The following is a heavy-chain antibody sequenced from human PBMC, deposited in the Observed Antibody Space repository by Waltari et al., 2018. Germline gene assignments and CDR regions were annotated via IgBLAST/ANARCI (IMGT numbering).Heavy chain of an antibody. CDR1: GGSITSNRHY. Sequence: QLHLQESGPGLVKPSETLSLPCSVSGGSITSNRHYWGWNRQPPGKGLEWTGTTSYSGATYNSPSLKSRVTISVDTSKNQFSLKLSSVTAADTAVYYCATYVGASVGTAAFDVWGQGTMVTVSS. CDR3: ATYVGASVGTAAFDV. V-gene: IGHV4-39*01. J-gene: IGHJ3*01. D-gene: IGHD6-13*01. CDR2: TSYSGAT.